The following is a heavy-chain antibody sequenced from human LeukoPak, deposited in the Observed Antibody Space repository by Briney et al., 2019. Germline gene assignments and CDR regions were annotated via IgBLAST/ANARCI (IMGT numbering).Heavy chain of an antibody. CDR3: ARGMVRGVLASDWFDP. CDR1: GGSISSHY. V-gene: IGHV4-59*11. Sequence: PSETLSLTCTVSGGSISSHYWSWIRQPPGKGLEWIGYIYYSGSTNYNPSLKSRVTISVDTSKNQFSLKLSSVTAADTAVYYCARGMVRGVLASDWFDPWGQGTLVTVSS. D-gene: IGHD3-10*01. J-gene: IGHJ5*02. CDR2: IYYSGST.